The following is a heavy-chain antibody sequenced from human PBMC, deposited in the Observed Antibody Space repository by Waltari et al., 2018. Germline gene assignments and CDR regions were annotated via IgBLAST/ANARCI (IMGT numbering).Heavy chain of an antibody. V-gene: IGHV3-21*01. D-gene: IGHD3-10*01. CDR2: ISSSSSYI. CDR1: GFTFSRYS. J-gene: IGHJ6*02. Sequence: EVQLVESGGGLVKSGGSLRLSCAASGFTFSRYSMNWVRQAPGKGLEWVSSISSSSSYIYYADSVKGRFTISRDNAKNSLYLQMNSLRAEDTAVYYCARAPLASSARYYYGMDVWGQGTTVTVSS. CDR3: ARAPLASSARYYYGMDV.